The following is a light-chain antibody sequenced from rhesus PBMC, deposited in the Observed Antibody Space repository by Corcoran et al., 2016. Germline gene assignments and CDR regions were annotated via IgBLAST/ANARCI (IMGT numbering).Light chain of an antibody. V-gene: IGLV7-76*01. Sequence: QAVVTQEPSLTVSPGGPVTLTCGSSTGAVTSGNYPHWFQQKPGQAPRGLIYNTNSKHSWTPARFSGSLAGGKAALTLSGAQPEDEAEYYCLLYYSGAYIFGAGTRLTVL. J-gene: IGLJ1*01. CDR2: NTN. CDR3: LLYYSGAYI. CDR1: TGAVTSGNY.